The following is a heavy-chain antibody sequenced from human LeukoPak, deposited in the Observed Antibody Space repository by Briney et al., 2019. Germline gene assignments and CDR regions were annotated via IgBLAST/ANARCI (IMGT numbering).Heavy chain of an antibody. V-gene: IGHV1-2*04. D-gene: IGHD1-26*01. CDR1: GYTFTGYY. CDR3: ARGVGAISRRTRYYYYGMDV. J-gene: IGHJ6*02. CDR2: INPNSGGT. Sequence: ASVKVSCKASGYTFTGYYMHWVRQAPGQGLEWMGWINPNSGGTNYAQKFEGWVTMTRDTSISAAYMELSRLRSDDTAVYYCARGVGAISRRTRYYYYGMDVWGQGTTVTVSS.